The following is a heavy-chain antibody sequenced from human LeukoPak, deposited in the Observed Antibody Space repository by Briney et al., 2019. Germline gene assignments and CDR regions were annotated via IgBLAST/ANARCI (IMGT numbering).Heavy chain of an antibody. CDR3: ARVVRSGTYYYYGMDV. CDR1: GYTFTGYY. J-gene: IGHJ6*02. D-gene: IGHD3-3*01. CDR2: INPNSGGT. Sequence: ASVKVSGKASGYTFTGYYMHWVRQAPGQGLEWMGWINPNSGGTNYAQKFQGRVTMTRDTSISTAYMELSRLRSDDTAVYYCARVVRSGTYYYYGMDVWGQGTTVTVSS. V-gene: IGHV1-2*02.